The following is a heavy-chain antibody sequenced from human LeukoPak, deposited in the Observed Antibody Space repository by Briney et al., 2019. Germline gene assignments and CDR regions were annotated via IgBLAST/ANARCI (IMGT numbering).Heavy chain of an antibody. Sequence: SQTLSLTCSVSGGAISSGNYYWSWIRQPAGKGLEWIGRIYTSGSTNYNPSLKRRLPMSVDTSKNQFSLKLSSVTAADTAVYYCAMSIVMDADDAFDIWGQGTLVTVSS. CDR1: GGAISSGNYY. D-gene: IGHD6-6*01. V-gene: IGHV4-61*02. CDR2: IYTSGST. J-gene: IGHJ3*02. CDR3: AMSIVMDADDAFDI.